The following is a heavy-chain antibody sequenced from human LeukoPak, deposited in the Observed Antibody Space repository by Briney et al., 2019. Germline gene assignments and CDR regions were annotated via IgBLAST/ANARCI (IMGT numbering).Heavy chain of an antibody. V-gene: IGHV4-34*01. CDR2: INHSGST. Sequence: SETLSLTCAVYGGSFSGYYWSWIRQPPGKGLGWNVVINHSGSTNYNPSLKSRVTISVDTSKNQFSLKLSSVTAADTAVYYCASRYCSSTSCFTLNWFDPWGQGTLVTVSS. CDR1: GGSFSGYY. J-gene: IGHJ5*02. CDR3: ASRYCSSTSCFTLNWFDP. D-gene: IGHD2-2*01.